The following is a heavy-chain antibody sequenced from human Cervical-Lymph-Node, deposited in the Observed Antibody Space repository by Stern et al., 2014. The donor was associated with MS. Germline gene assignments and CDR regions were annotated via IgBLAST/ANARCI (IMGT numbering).Heavy chain of an antibody. CDR2: IYYSGST. CDR1: GDSIIGYY. J-gene: IGHJ6*02. CDR3: ARVPAGGFCSAGSCYSGMDV. Sequence: VQLVESGPGLVQPSETLSLTCTVSGDSIIGYYWSWIRQPPGKGLEWIGYIYYSGSTNYNPSLKSRVTTSVDTSKNQFSLKVRSVTAADTAVYYCARVPAGGFCSAGSCYSGMDVWGQGTTVTVPS. D-gene: IGHD2-15*01. V-gene: IGHV4-59*01.